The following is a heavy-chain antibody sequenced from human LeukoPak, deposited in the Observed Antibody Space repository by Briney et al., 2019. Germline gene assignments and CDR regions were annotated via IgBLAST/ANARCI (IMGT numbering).Heavy chain of an antibody. CDR1: GYTVTSYY. V-gene: IGHV1-46*01. J-gene: IGHJ4*02. CDR3: ARADILTGYWIDY. Sequence: ASVKVSCKASGYTVTSYYMHRVRQAPGQGLEWMGIINPSGGSTSYAQKFQGRVTMTRDTSTSTVYMELSSLRSEDTAVYYCARADILTGYWIDYWGQGTLVTVSS. D-gene: IGHD3-9*01. CDR2: INPSGGST.